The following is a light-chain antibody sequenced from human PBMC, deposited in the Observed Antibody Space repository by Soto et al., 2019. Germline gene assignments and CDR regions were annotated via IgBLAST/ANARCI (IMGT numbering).Light chain of an antibody. CDR3: MQDYRFPCT. J-gene: IGKJ1*01. V-gene: IGKV1-6*02. Sequence: AIQMTQSPSSLSASVGDRVTITCRASQGIRNDLGWYQQKPGKAPDLLIYGATSFQSGVPSRFSGSVSGTDFTLTINSLQPEDFGTYYCMQDYRFPCTFGQGTKVEI. CDR1: QGIRND. CDR2: GAT.